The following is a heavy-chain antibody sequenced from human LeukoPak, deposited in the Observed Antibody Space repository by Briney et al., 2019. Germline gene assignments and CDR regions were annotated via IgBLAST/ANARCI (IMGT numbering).Heavy chain of an antibody. CDR3: ARDNYYEGAFDV. Sequence: SSETLSLTCTVSGGSISGYYWSWIRQPPGKGLEWIGYVYYSGSTNYNPSLKSRVTISLDASKNQFSLKLSSVTAADTAVYYCARDNYYEGAFDVWGQGTMVTVSS. CDR1: GGSISGYY. V-gene: IGHV4-59*01. J-gene: IGHJ3*01. CDR2: VYYSGST. D-gene: IGHD3-22*01.